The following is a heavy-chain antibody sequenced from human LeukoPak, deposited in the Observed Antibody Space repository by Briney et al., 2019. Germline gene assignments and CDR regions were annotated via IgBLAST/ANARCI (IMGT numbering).Heavy chain of an antibody. CDR1: GFTFSSYW. Sequence: PGGSLRLSCAASGFTFSSYWMHWVRQAPGKGLVWISRINTDESSTSYADSVKGRFTISRDNAKNTLYLQMNSLRAEDTAVYYCAREAIVGATTDAFDIWGRGTMVTVSS. D-gene: IGHD1-26*01. CDR2: INTDESST. V-gene: IGHV3-74*01. CDR3: AREAIVGATTDAFDI. J-gene: IGHJ3*02.